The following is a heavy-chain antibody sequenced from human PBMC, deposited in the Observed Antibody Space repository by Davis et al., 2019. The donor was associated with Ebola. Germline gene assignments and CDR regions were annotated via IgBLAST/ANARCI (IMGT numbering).Heavy chain of an antibody. CDR3: ARMRCSLESCYKLYFDF. CDR2: VYYTGNT. Sequence: PSETLSLTCDVLGDSMSPYYWTWIRQSPGKGLEYIGYVYYTGNTNYNPSLRGRVSISVDRSRSQFSLKLTSVTAADTAVYYCARMRCSLESCYKLYFDFWGQGALVTVSS. J-gene: IGHJ4*02. CDR1: GDSMSPYY. V-gene: IGHV4-59*01. D-gene: IGHD3-10*01.